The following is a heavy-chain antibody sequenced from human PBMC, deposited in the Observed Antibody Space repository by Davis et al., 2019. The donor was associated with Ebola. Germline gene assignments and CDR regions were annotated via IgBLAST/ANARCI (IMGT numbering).Heavy chain of an antibody. CDR1: GYSFTTYW. CDR3: ARSAAVAYDHVWGIARHDAFDI. CDR2: IYPGDSDT. V-gene: IGHV5-51*01. Sequence: GESLKISCTASGYSFTTYWIAWVRQPPAKGLEWMGIIYPGDSDTRYSPSFQGQVTISADKSIATAYLQWSSLKASDTAMYYCARSAAVAYDHVWGIARHDAFDIWGQGTMVTVSS. D-gene: IGHD3-16*01. J-gene: IGHJ3*02.